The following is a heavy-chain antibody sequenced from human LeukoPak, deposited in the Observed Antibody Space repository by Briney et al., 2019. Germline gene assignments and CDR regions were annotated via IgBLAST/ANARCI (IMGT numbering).Heavy chain of an antibody. CDR1: GFTFSNYA. J-gene: IGHJ4*02. CDR3: ARVTGYGDYFMGGDY. D-gene: IGHD4-17*01. CDR2: IKQDGSEK. V-gene: IGHV3-7*01. Sequence: GGSLRLSCAASGFTFSNYAIHRVRQAPGKGLEWVANIKQDGSEKYYVDSVKGRFTISRDNAKNSLYLQMNSLRAEDTAVYYCARVTGYGDYFMGGDYWGQGTLVTVSS.